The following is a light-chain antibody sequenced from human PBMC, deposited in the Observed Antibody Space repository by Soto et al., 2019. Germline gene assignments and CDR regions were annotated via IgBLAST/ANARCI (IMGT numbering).Light chain of an antibody. Sequence: QAVVTQPPSASGTPGQRVTISCSGSSSNIGNFYVYWYQQLPGTAPKLLIYKNNQRPLGVPDRFSGSKSGTSASLAISGLRSGDEADYYCAAWDDSLSGPGVFGGGTQLTVL. CDR3: AAWDDSLSGPGV. CDR1: SSNIGNFY. CDR2: KNN. V-gene: IGLV1-47*01. J-gene: IGLJ7*01.